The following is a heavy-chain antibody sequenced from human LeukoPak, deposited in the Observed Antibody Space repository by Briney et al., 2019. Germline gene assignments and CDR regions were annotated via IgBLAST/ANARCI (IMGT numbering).Heavy chain of an antibody. D-gene: IGHD7-27*01. Sequence: ASVKVSCKASGYTFTIYDINWVRQATGQGLEWMGWMNPNSGNTGYAQKFQGRVTMTRNTSISTAYMELSSLRSEDTAVYYCARGLRFKINWGFYWGQGTLVTVSS. CDR3: ARGLRFKINWGFY. CDR2: MNPNSGNT. V-gene: IGHV1-8*01. CDR1: GYTFTIYD. J-gene: IGHJ4*02.